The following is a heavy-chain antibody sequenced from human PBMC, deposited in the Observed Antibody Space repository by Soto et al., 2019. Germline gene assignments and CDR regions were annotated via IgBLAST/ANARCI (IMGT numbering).Heavy chain of an antibody. D-gene: IGHD1-1*01. V-gene: IGHV1-69*13. J-gene: IGHJ6*02. CDR1: GGTFSSYA. Sequence: SVKVSCKASGGTFSSYAISWVRQAPGQGLEWMGGIIPIFGTANYAQKFQGRVTITADESTSTAYMELSSLRSEDTAVYYCARGQWERYQSYYYYYGMDVWGQGTTVTVSS. CDR2: IIPIFGTA. CDR3: ARGQWERYQSYYYYYGMDV.